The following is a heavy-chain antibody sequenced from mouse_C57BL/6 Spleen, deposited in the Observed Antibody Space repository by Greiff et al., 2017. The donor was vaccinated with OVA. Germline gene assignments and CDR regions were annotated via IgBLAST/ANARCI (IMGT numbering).Heavy chain of an antibody. J-gene: IGHJ1*03. Sequence: VKLQESGPELVKPGASVKISCKASGYAFSSSWMNWVKQRPGKGLEWIGRIYPGDGDTNYNGKFKGKATLTADKSSSTAYMQLSSLTSEDSAVYFCARDWDGYFDVWGTGTTVTVSS. V-gene: IGHV1-82*01. CDR1: GYAFSSSW. D-gene: IGHD4-1*01. CDR2: IYPGDGDT. CDR3: ARDWDGYFDV.